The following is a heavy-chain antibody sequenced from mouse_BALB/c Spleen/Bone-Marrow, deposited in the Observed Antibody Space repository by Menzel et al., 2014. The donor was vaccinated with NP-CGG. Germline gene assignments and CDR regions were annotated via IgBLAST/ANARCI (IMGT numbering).Heavy chain of an antibody. V-gene: IGHV4-2*02. CDR1: GFDFGRYW. CDR2: INPGSSTI. J-gene: IGHJ2*01. D-gene: IGHD1-2*01. CDR3: ARLGYYGYHNN. Sequence: EVQLQQSGGGLVQPGGSLNLACVASGFDFGRYWKSWARQAPGKGLEWIGEINPGSSTINYSPSLKDKFIMSRDNAKNTLYLQMRKVRSEDTALYYCARLGYYGYHNNWGQGTTLTVSS.